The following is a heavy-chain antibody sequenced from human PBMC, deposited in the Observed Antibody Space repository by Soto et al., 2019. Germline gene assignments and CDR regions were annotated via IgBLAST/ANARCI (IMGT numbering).Heavy chain of an antibody. CDR3: ARQIVATETFEY. CDR1: GGSISSSNW. Sequence: PSETLSLTCAVSGGSISSSNWWSWVRQPPGKGLEWIGEIYHSGSTNYNPSLKSRVTISVDTSKNQFSLTVTSVTAADTAVYYCARQIVATETFEYWGQVTLVSVSS. D-gene: IGHD5-12*01. CDR2: IYHSGST. V-gene: IGHV4-4*02. J-gene: IGHJ4*02.